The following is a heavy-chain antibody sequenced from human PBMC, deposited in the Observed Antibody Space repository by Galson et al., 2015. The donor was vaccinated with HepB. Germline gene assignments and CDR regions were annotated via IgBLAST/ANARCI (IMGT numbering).Heavy chain of an antibody. V-gene: IGHV3-23*01. Sequence: SLRLSCAASGFTVSYYAMSWVRQAPGKGLEWISAITPSGDNTYSADSMKGRFTISRDNSRNTPFLQMNSLRADDTAIYFCAKVFPEKTDGWYRQALYYFDSWCQGTRVTVSS. D-gene: IGHD6-19*01. CDR2: ITPSGDNT. CDR3: AKVFPEKTDGWYRQALYYFDS. CDR1: GFTVSYYA. J-gene: IGHJ4*02.